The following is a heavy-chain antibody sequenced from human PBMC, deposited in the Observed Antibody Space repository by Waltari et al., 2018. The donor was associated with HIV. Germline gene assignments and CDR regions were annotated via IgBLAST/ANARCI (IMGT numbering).Heavy chain of an antibody. V-gene: IGHV3-48*02. CDR1: AFPFGDHS. CDR2: ISSSSFNI. J-gene: IGHJ6*02. Sequence: EDLLVESGGGWVRRGGSRALSCAASAFPFGDHSMHWVRQAPGKGLEWIAYISSSSFNIKYVDSVRGRFTISRDNTQNSLSLQMNNLIDEDTAKYFCARDTLNFFFGLDVWGHGTTVAVSS. CDR3: ARDTLNFFFGLDV.